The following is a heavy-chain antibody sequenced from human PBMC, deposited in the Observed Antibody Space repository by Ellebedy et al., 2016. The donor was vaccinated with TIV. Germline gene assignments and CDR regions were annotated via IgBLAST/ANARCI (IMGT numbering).Heavy chain of an antibody. Sequence: GGSLRLSCAVSGFSVSNHYMSWVRQAPGKGLEWVSVIYSGGSTYYADSVKGRFTISRDNSKNTLYLQMNSLIAEDTALYYCASRTRGDYPYFDYWGQGTLVTVSS. J-gene: IGHJ4*02. CDR2: IYSGGST. D-gene: IGHD4-17*01. CDR3: ASRTRGDYPYFDY. V-gene: IGHV3-53*01. CDR1: GFSVSNHY.